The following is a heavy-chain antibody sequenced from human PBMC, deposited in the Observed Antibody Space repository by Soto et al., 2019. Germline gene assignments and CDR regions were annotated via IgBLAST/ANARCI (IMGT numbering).Heavy chain of an antibody. CDR3: ARERGSWSFGVYTSYYGMDV. CDR1: GCTFRDDY. Sequence: QVQLVESGGGLVKPGGSLRLSCEACGCTFRDDYMTWVRQAPGKGLEFISHISHSGEILHHADSVRGRFTFSRDNAKNLLSLQMTSLTAEDTAVYWFARERGSWSFGVYTSYYGMDVWGPGTTVTISS. D-gene: IGHD3-3*01. V-gene: IGHV3-11*01. CDR2: ISHSGEIL. J-gene: IGHJ6*02.